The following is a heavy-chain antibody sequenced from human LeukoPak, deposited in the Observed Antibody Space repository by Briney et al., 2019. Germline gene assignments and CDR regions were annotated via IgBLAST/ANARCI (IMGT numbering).Heavy chain of an antibody. CDR2: ISAYNGNT. Sequence: GASVKVSCKASGYTFTSYGISWVRQAPGQGLEWMGWISAYNGNTNYAQKLQGRVTMTTDTSTSTAYMELRSPRSDDTAVYYCARALHYDFWSGSSDYWGQGTLVTVSS. CDR3: ARALHYDFWSGSSDY. J-gene: IGHJ4*02. D-gene: IGHD3-3*01. V-gene: IGHV1-18*01. CDR1: GYTFTSYG.